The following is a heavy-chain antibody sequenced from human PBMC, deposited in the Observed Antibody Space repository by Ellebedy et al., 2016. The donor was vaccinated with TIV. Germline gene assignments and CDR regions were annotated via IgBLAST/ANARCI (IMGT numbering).Heavy chain of an antibody. D-gene: IGHD2-15*01. CDR3: ARALVVVAATPTHWFDP. Sequence: SETLSLTXTVSGGSVSSGSYYWSWIRQPPGKGLEWIGYIYYSGSTNYNPSLKSRVTISVDTSKNQFSLKLSSVTAADTAVYYCARALVVVAATPTHWFDPWGQGTMVTVSS. V-gene: IGHV4-61*01. J-gene: IGHJ3*01. CDR2: IYYSGST. CDR1: GGSVSSGSYY.